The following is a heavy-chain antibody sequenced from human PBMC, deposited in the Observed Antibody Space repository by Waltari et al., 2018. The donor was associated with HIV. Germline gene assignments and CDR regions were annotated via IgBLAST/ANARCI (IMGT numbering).Heavy chain of an antibody. D-gene: IGHD3-16*01. J-gene: IGHJ4*02. Sequence: EVKLVESGGGLVQPGRSLRLSCEVSGFTFADYAMHWVRQAPGKGLEWVSSVSWNSVVIGYADSVKGRFTISRDNAKNSLYLQRNSLRSDDTAFYYCARRAFHGGSLTDWGQGTLVTVSS. CDR2: VSWNSVVI. CDR3: ARRAFHGGSLTD. V-gene: IGHV3-9*01. CDR1: GFTFADYA.